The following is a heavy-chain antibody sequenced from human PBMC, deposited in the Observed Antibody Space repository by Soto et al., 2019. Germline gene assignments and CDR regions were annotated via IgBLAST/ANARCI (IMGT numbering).Heavy chain of an antibody. D-gene: IGHD6-19*01. CDR3: ARHGVAVTNSRWLYFDL. J-gene: IGHJ2*01. V-gene: IGHV4-59*08. Sequence: QVHLQESGPGLVKPSETLSLTCAVSGGSISSYYWSWIRQPPGKGLEWIGYIYYSGSTNYNPSLKRRVTISVDTSKDQFSLRLTSVTAADTAGYYCARHGVAVTNSRWLYFDLWGRGTLVTGSS. CDR2: IYYSGST. CDR1: GGSISSYY.